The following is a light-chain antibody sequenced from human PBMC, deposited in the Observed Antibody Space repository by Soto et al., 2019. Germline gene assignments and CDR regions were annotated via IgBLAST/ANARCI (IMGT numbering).Light chain of an antibody. CDR1: QSVSSSY. CDR2: GAS. V-gene: IGKV3-20*01. CDR3: QQYRT. J-gene: IGKJ1*01. Sequence: EIVLTQSPGTLSLSPGERATLSCRASQSVSSSYLAWYQQKPGQAPRLLIYGASSRATGIPDRFSGSGSGTDFSLTISGLQPEDFAVYYWQQYRTFGQRTKVEL.